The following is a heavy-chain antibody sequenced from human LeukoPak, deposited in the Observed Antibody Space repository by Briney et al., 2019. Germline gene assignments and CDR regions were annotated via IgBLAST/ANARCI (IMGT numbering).Heavy chain of an antibody. J-gene: IGHJ5*02. CDR1: GFTFRNYA. CDR2: ISASGGST. D-gene: IGHD2-2*01. V-gene: IGHV3-23*01. Sequence: PGGSLRLSCAASGFTFRNYAMSWVRQAPGKGLEGVSGISASGGSTYYADSVKGRFTISRDNSKNTLYLQMNSLRVEDTAVYYCAKDAVYCSSTSCLRNWFDPWGQGTLVTVSS. CDR3: AKDAVYCSSTSCLRNWFDP.